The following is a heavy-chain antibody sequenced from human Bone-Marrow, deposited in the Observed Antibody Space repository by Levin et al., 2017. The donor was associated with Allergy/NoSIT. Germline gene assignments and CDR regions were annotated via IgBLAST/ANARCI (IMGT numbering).Heavy chain of an antibody. CDR3: ARDEGIATGGFDN. Sequence: SQTLSLTCTVSGDSISEFYWSWIRQPPGKGLEWIGYIYHSGNTNANPSLTSRVTISMDTSKNQFSLKLSPVTAADTAVYYCARDEGIATGGFDNWGQGTLVTVSS. V-gene: IGHV4-59*01. D-gene: IGHD6-13*01. J-gene: IGHJ4*02. CDR1: GDSISEFY. CDR2: IYHSGNT.